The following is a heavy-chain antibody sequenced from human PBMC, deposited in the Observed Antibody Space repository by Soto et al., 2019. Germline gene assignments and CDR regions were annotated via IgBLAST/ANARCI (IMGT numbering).Heavy chain of an antibody. V-gene: IGHV1-3*01. J-gene: IGHJ3*02. CDR2: INPGNGKT. D-gene: IGHD3-22*01. Sequence: ASVKVSCKTSGYDFSRHGIQWVRQAPGQSLEWMGWINPGNGKTKYSQKFQGRVTFTRDTSASTVYMELSGLTSEDTAVFYCVRNKPEYYDRRGSSHVGDVFDIWGQGTMVTVSS. CDR1: GYDFSRHG. CDR3: VRNKPEYYDRRGSSHVGDVFDI.